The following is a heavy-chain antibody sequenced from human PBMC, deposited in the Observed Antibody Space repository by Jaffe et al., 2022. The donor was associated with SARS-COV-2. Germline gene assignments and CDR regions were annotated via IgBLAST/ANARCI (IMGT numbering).Heavy chain of an antibody. J-gene: IGHJ6*03. CDR1: GGTFSSYA. D-gene: IGHD2-21*02. CDR3: ASKGSYCGGDCFGYYYYYYMDV. CDR2: IIPIFGTA. V-gene: IGHV1-69*01. Sequence: QVQLVQSGAEVKKPGSSVKVSCKASGGTFSSYAISWVRQAPGQGLEWMGGIIPIFGTANYAQKFQGRVTITADESTSTAYMELSSLRSEDTAVYYCASKGSYCGGDCFGYYYYYYMDVWGKGTTVTVSS.